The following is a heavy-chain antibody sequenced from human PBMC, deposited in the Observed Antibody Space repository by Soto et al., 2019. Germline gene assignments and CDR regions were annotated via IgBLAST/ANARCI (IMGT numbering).Heavy chain of an antibody. CDR2: IYKSANT. CDR3: ARGLYCLTGRCFPNWFDS. J-gene: IGHJ5*01. CDR1: GDSISSLDYF. V-gene: IGHV4-30-4*01. D-gene: IGHD7-27*01. Sequence: SETLSLTCTVSGDSISSLDYFWAWIRQHPGQALEYIGYIYKSANTYYNPSFESRVAISVDTSKSQFSLNVTSVTAADTAVYFCARGLYCLTGRCFPNWFDSWGQGALVTVSS.